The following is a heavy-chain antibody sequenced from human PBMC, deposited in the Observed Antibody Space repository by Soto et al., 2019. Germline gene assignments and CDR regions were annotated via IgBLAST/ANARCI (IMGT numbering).Heavy chain of an antibody. CDR1: GCSISSSNW. Sequence: XGTLALTCAVSGCSISSSNWWSCVRHPPGKGLEWIGEIYHSGSTNYNPSLKSRATISVDKSKNQFSLKLRYVTAADTAVYYWARSPYYDYYYYYGMDVWGQGTAVTVSS. V-gene: IGHV4-4*02. J-gene: IGHJ6*02. CDR2: IYHSGST. D-gene: IGHD3-10*01. CDR3: ARSPYYDYYYYYGMDV.